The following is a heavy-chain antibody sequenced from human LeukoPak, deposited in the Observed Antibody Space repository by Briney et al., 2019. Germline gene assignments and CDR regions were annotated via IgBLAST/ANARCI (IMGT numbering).Heavy chain of an antibody. J-gene: IGHJ4*02. Sequence: GRSLRLSCAASGFTFSSYGIHWVRQAPGKGLEWVAVIWYDGSNKYYADSVKGRFTISRDNSKNTLYLQMNSLRAEDTAVYYCARSYYYDSSHTVDYWGQGTLVTVSS. CDR1: GFTFSSYG. CDR2: IWYDGSNK. V-gene: IGHV3-33*01. CDR3: ARSYYYDSSHTVDY. D-gene: IGHD3-22*01.